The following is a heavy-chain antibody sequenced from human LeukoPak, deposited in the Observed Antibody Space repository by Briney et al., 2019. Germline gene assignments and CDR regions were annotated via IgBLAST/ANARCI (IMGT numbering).Heavy chain of an antibody. CDR1: GYIFTSYD. CDR2: MNPNCGNT. Sequence: ASLRVSCKAAGYIFTSYDINWVRQATGQGLEWMGWMNPNCGNTGYAQKFQGRVTITRNTSISTAYMELSSLRSEDTAVYYCARGLPLRFLEWSPMDVWGKGTTVTVSS. V-gene: IGHV1-8*03. J-gene: IGHJ6*03. D-gene: IGHD3-3*01. CDR3: ARGLPLRFLEWSPMDV.